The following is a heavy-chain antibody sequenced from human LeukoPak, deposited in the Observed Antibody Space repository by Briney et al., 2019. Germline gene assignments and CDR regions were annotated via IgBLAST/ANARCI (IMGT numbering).Heavy chain of an antibody. V-gene: IGHV1-18*01. CDR3: ARFVSGRSGYYDFWSGFSH. CDR1: GYTFTSYG. J-gene: IGHJ4*02. D-gene: IGHD3-3*01. CDR2: ISAYNGNT. Sequence: ASVKVSCKASGYTFTSYGISWVRQAPGQGLEWMGWISAYNGNTNYAQKLQGRVTMTTDTSTSTAYMELRSLRSDGTAVYYCARFVSGRSGYYDFWSGFSHWGQGTLVTVSS.